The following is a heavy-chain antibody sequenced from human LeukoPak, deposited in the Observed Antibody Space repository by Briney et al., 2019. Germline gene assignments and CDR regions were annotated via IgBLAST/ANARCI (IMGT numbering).Heavy chain of an antibody. CDR3: ARGAAEGLDR. Sequence: ASVKVSCEASGYTFTSNAMRWVRQAPGQRPEWMGWINTGNGNTKYSQKFQGRVTISRDTSANTAYMEVSSLRSEDTAVYYCARGAAEGLDRWGQGTLVTVSS. V-gene: IGHV1-3*04. J-gene: IGHJ5*02. CDR2: INTGNGNT. CDR1: GYTFTSNA. D-gene: IGHD6-13*01.